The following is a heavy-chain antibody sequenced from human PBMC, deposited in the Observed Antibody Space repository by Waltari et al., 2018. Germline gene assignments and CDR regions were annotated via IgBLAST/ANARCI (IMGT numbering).Heavy chain of an antibody. V-gene: IGHV1-69*08. CDR2: IIPSVGTA. CDR1: GGTFSSYA. Sequence: QVQLVQSGAEVKKPGSSVKVSCKASGGTFSSYAISWVRQAPGQGLEWMGRIIPSVGTANDAQKFQGRVTITADKSTSTAYMELSSLRSEDTAVYYCARDAAAGTIYYYYYYGMDVWGQGTTVTVSS. D-gene: IGHD6-13*01. J-gene: IGHJ6*02. CDR3: ARDAAAGTIYYYYYYGMDV.